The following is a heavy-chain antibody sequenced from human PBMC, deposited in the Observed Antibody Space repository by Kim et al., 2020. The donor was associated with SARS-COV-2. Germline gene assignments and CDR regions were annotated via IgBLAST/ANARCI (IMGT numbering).Heavy chain of an antibody. CDR3: ARGGAAGNTGWFDP. Sequence: GGSLRLSCTASGFTFGDYTMSWFRQAPGKGLEWVGFIKTKSYGGTPEYAASVKGRFTISSDDSKSIAYLQMNSLKVEDTAVYSCARGGAAGNTGWFDPWG. V-gene: IGHV3-49*03. D-gene: IGHD2-8*02. CDR2: IKTKSYGGTP. J-gene: IGHJ5*02. CDR1: GFTFGDYT.